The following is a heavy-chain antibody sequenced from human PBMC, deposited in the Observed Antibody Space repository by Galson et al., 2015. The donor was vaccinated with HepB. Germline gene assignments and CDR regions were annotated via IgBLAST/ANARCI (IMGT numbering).Heavy chain of an antibody. CDR2: ISAYNGNT. CDR1: GYTFTSYG. Sequence: SVKVSCKASGYTFTSYGISWVRQAPGQELEWMGWISAYNGNTNYAQKLQGRVTMTTDTSTSTAYMELRSLRSDDTAVYYCARDHYYDSSGYYATPIWDYWGQGTLVTVSS. V-gene: IGHV1-18*04. D-gene: IGHD3-22*01. J-gene: IGHJ4*02. CDR3: ARDHYYDSSGYYATPIWDY.